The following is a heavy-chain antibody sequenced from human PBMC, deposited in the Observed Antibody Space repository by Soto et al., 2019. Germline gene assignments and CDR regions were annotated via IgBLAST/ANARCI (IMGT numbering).Heavy chain of an antibody. Sequence: QVQLVQSGAEVKTPGASVKVSCKASGYTFTKYAISWMRQAPGQGLEWVGWISVYNGNTKYAENLQGRVTVTTDTCTTTVYRELRSLRSDDTAVYYCAREGARLYYYYYGMDVWGQGTTVTVPS. CDR2: ISVYNGNT. J-gene: IGHJ6*02. D-gene: IGHD3-16*01. V-gene: IGHV1-18*01. CDR1: GYTFTKYA. CDR3: AREGARLYYYYYGMDV.